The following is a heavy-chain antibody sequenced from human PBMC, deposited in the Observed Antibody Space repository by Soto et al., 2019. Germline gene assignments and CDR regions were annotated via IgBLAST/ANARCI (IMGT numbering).Heavy chain of an antibody. D-gene: IGHD2-15*01. Sequence: GESLKISCKGSGYSFTSYWIGWVRQMPGKGLEWMGIIYPGDSDTRYSPSFQGQDTISADKSISTAYLQWSGLKASDTAMYYCARHSGCSGGSCYRTFDYWGQGTLVTVSS. CDR3: ARHSGCSGGSCYRTFDY. J-gene: IGHJ4*02. V-gene: IGHV5-51*01. CDR1: GYSFTSYW. CDR2: IYPGDSDT.